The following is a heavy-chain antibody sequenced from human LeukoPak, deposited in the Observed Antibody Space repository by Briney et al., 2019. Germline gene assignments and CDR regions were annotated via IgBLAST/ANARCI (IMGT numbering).Heavy chain of an antibody. CDR2: IYYSGST. D-gene: IGHD6-19*01. CDR1: GGSISSSSYY. CDR3: ARLEQWLVDY. Sequence: SETLSLTRTVSGGSISSSSYYWGWIRQPPGKGLEWIGSIYYSGSTYYNPSLKSRVTISVDTSKNQFSLKLSSVTAADTAVYYCARLEQWLVDYWGQGTLVTVSS. J-gene: IGHJ4*02. V-gene: IGHV4-39*07.